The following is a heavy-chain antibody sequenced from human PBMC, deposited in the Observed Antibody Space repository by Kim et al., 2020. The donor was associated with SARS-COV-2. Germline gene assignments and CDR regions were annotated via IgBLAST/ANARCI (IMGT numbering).Heavy chain of an antibody. V-gene: IGHV3-30*01. J-gene: IGHJ4*02. D-gene: IGHD2-2*01. Sequence: KGRFTISRDNSKNTLYLQMNSLRAEDTAVYYCARASDIVVVPAAILFFDYWGQGTLVTVSS. CDR3: ARASDIVVVPAAILFFDY.